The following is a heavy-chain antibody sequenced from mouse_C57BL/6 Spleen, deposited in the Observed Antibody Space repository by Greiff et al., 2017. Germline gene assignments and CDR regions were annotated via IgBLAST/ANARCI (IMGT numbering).Heavy chain of an antibody. CDR3: ARVSDGYYFDY. J-gene: IGHJ2*01. CDR2: IYPGDGDT. CDR1: GYAFSSYW. Sequence: VQLQQSGAELVKPGASVKISCKASGYAFSSYWMNWVKQRPGKGLEWIGQIYPGDGDTNYNGKFKGKATLTADKSSSTAYMQLSSLTSEDSAVYFCARVSDGYYFDYWGEGTTLTVSS. V-gene: IGHV1-80*01. D-gene: IGHD2-3*01.